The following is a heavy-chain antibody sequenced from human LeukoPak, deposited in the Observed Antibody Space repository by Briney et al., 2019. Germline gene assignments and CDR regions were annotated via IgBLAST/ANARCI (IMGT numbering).Heavy chain of an antibody. V-gene: IGHV1-18*01. CDR1: GYTFTSYG. CDR2: ISAYNGNT. J-gene: IGHJ4*02. Sequence: GASVKVSCKASGYTFTSYGISWVRRAPGQGLEWMGWISAYNGNTNYAQKLQGRVTMTTDTSTSTAYMELSSLRPEDTAVYYCARDPNACSGGSCYYDYWGQGTLVTVSS. CDR3: ARDPNACSGGSCYYDY. D-gene: IGHD2-15*01.